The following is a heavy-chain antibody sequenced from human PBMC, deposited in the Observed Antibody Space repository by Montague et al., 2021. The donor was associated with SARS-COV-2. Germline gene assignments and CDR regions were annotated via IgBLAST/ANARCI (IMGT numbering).Heavy chain of an antibody. CDR3: ARMRRRGGSVSDDPFDI. Sequence: PALVKPTQTLTLTCTFSGFSLTTSGMSVTWIRQPPGKALEWLARIDWDDDTYYRTSLETRLTLSKDTSKNQVALTMTNVDPADTGTYFCARMRRRGGSVSDDPFDIWGQGTFVTVSS. CDR1: GFSLTTSGMS. D-gene: IGHD2-15*01. V-gene: IGHV2-70*11. CDR2: IDWDDDT. J-gene: IGHJ3*02.